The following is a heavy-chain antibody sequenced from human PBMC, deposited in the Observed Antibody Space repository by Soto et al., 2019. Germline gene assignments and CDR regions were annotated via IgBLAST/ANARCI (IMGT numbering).Heavy chain of an antibody. CDR3: ARSDPGYYDILTGYSPKVFDY. V-gene: IGHV1-58*01. D-gene: IGHD3-9*01. Sequence: XVKVSCKASGFTFTSSAVQWVRQARGQRLEWIGWIVVGSGNTNYAQKFQGRVTMTTDTSTSTAYMELRSLRSDDTAVYYCARSDPGYYDILTGYSPKVFDYWGQGTLVTVSS. CDR2: IVVGSGNT. CDR1: GFTFTSSA. J-gene: IGHJ4*02.